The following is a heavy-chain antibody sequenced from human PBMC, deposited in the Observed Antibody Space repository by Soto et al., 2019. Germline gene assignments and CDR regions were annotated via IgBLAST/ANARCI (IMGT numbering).Heavy chain of an antibody. CDR3: ARGLSRPGYSSSWYSYYYGMDV. V-gene: IGHV4-59*12. J-gene: IGHJ6*02. D-gene: IGHD6-13*01. CDR2: IHYSGST. Sequence: SETLSLTCTVSGGSISSYYWSWVRQPPGKGLEWIGYIHYSGSTNYNPSLKSRVTISVDTSKNQFSLKLSSVTAADTAVYYCARGLSRPGYSSSWYSYYYGMDVWGQGTTVTVSS. CDR1: GGSISSYY.